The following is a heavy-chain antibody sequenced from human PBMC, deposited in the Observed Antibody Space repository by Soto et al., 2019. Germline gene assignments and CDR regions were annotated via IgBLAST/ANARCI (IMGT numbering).Heavy chain of an antibody. CDR3: AKEAGARNPNYADFEDYYYYMDV. Sequence: GGSLRLSCAASGFTFSSYAMSWVRQAPGKGLEWVSAISGSGGSTYYADSVKGRFTISRDNSKNTLYLQMNSLRAEDTAVYYCAKEAGARNPNYADFEDYYYYMDVWGKGTTVTVSS. CDR1: GFTFSSYA. V-gene: IGHV3-23*01. J-gene: IGHJ6*03. CDR2: ISGSGGST. D-gene: IGHD3-3*01.